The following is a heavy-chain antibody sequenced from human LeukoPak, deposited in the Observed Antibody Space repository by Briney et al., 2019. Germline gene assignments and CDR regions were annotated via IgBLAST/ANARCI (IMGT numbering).Heavy chain of an antibody. CDR2: INPSGGST. CDR1: GYTFTGYY. V-gene: IGHV1-46*01. D-gene: IGHD4-23*01. J-gene: IGHJ4*02. Sequence: GASVKVSCKASGYTFTGYYMHWVRQAPGQGLEWMGMINPSGGSTTYAQKFQGRVTMTRDMSTSTVYMELSSLKSEDTAVYYCASGGSYAGGNSVPDYFDYWGQGTLVTVSS. CDR3: ASGGSYAGGNSVPDYFDY.